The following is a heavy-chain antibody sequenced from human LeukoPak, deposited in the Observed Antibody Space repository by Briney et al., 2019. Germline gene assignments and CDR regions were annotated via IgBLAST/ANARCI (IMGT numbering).Heavy chain of an antibody. J-gene: IGHJ4*02. CDR3: AREGSGSSD. CDR1: GGSFSGYY. Sequence: SETLSLTCAVYGGSFSGYYWSWIRQPPGKGLEWIGAINHSGSTSYNPSLKSRVTISVDTSKNQFSLKLSSVTAADTAVYYCAREGSGSSDWGQGTLVTVSS. CDR2: INHSGST. V-gene: IGHV4-34*01. D-gene: IGHD1-26*01.